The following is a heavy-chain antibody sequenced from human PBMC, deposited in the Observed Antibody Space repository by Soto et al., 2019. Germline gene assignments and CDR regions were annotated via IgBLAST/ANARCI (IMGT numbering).Heavy chain of an antibody. CDR2: IATYNDKT. CDR3: ARAGSIDDAFDT. J-gene: IGHJ3*02. CDR1: GYTFNRYG. D-gene: IGHD6-6*01. V-gene: IGHV1-18*01. Sequence: QVQLVQSGPEVKKPGASVKVSCKASGYTFNRYGITWVRQAPGQGLEWVGWIATYNDKTNYTQRFKGRLTMTKDASKSTVYMELRSLRSDDTAVYYCARAGSIDDAFDTWGQGTMVTVSS.